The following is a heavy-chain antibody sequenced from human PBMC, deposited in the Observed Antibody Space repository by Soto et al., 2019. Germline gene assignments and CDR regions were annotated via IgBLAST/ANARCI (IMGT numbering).Heavy chain of an antibody. V-gene: IGHV3-23*01. Sequence: EVQLLESGGGLVQPGGSLRLSCAASGFTFSSYAMSWVRQAPGKGLEWVSAISGSGGSTYYADSVKGRFTISRDNSKNTLYLQMNGLRAEDTAVYYCAKDTVGMVNYYYYYGMDVWGQGTTVTVSS. CDR1: GFTFSSYA. CDR3: AKDTVGMVNYYYYYGMDV. D-gene: IGHD2-8*01. CDR2: ISGSGGST. J-gene: IGHJ6*02.